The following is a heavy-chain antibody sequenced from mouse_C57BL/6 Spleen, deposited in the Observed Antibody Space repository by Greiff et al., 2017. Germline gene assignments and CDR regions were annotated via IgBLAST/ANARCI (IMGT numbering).Heavy chain of an antibody. J-gene: IGHJ1*03. Sequence: QVQLKESGPELVKPGASVKISCKASGYSFTSYYIHWVKQRPGQGLEWIGWIYPGSGNTKYNEKFKGKATLTADTSSSTAYMQLSSLTSEDSAVYYCGRSYSNPSYWYFDVWGTGTTVTVSS. V-gene: IGHV1-66*01. CDR3: GRSYSNPSYWYFDV. D-gene: IGHD2-5*01. CDR1: GYSFTSYY. CDR2: IYPGSGNT.